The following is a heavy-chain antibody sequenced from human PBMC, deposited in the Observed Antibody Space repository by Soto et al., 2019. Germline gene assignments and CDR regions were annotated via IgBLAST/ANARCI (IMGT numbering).Heavy chain of an antibody. CDR2: MNPNSGNT. Sequence: QVQLVQSGAEVKKPGASVKVSCKASGYTFTSYDINWVRQATGQGLEWKGWMNPNSGNTGYAQKXXGXITMTRNTSISTAYMELSSLRSEDTAVYYCARERTGTTSMDVWGQGTTVTVSS. V-gene: IGHV1-8*01. J-gene: IGHJ6*02. CDR3: ARERTGTTSMDV. D-gene: IGHD1-1*01. CDR1: GYTFTSYD.